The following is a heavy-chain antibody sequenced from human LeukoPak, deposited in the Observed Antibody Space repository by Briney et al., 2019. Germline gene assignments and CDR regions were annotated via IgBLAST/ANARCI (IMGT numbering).Heavy chain of an antibody. D-gene: IGHD1-26*01. CDR2: FSSSSGII. Sequence: GGSLRLSCGASAFTFSTDNMNWVRQAAGKGLEWLSYFSSSSGIIYYADSVRGRFTVSRDTAKNSVFLQMDSLRDDDTAVYYCARGVSGSYSPFDYWSQGTLVTVSS. CDR1: AFTFSTDN. CDR3: ARGVSGSYSPFDY. V-gene: IGHV3-48*02. J-gene: IGHJ4*02.